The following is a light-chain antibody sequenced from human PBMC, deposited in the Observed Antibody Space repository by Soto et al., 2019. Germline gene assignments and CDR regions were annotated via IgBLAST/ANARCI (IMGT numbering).Light chain of an antibody. Sequence: EIVLTQSPGTLSLSPGERATLSCRASQSVSNNYLAWYQQKPGQAPRLLIYGASNRATGIPDRFSGSGSGTDFTLTISGVEAEDFAMYYCQQYGDSPWTFGQGTRVDFK. V-gene: IGKV3-20*01. J-gene: IGKJ1*01. CDR1: QSVSNNY. CDR3: QQYGDSPWT. CDR2: GAS.